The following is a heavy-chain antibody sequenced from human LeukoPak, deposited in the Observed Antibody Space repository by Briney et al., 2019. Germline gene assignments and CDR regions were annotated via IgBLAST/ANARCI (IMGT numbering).Heavy chain of an antibody. D-gene: IGHD5-18*01. CDR2: ISAYNGNT. Sequence: ASVKVSCKASGYTFTSYGISWVRQAPGQGLEWMGWISAYNGNTNYAQKLQGRVTMTTDTSTSTAYMELRSLRSEDTAVYYCARVRDTAMADTEYYYYGMDVWGQGTTVTVSS. CDR1: GYTFTSYG. CDR3: ARVRDTAMADTEYYYYGMDV. V-gene: IGHV1-18*01. J-gene: IGHJ6*02.